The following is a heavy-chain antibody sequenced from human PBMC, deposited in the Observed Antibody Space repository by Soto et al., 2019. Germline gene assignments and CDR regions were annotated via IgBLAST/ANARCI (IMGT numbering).Heavy chain of an antibody. CDR1: EFTFGTSW. D-gene: IGHD6-19*01. Sequence: EVQLVESGGGLVQPGGSLRLSCAVSEFTFGTSWMTWVRQAPGKGLEWVANIKQDGGEKHYLESVRGRFTISRDNAKKSLYLEMNSLRAEHTAVYYCTGGSGWASDTWGRGTLVTVSS. V-gene: IGHV3-7*05. J-gene: IGHJ5*02. CDR3: TGGSGWASDT. CDR2: IKQDGGEK.